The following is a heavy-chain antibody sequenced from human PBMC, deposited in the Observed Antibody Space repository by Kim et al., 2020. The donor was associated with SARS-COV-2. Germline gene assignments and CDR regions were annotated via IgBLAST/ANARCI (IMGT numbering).Heavy chain of an antibody. J-gene: IGHJ4*02. CDR2: LSGSGDRT. Sequence: GGSLRLSCVASGFTFSDYAMHWVRQAPGKGLEWVSILSGSGDRTYYADSVKGRFTIARDTSKNTLYLQMHNLLAEDTAVYYCGKAGCGTTDINRLPSSGQVRFAVAQNRYNHTPFHEMNTLQTEDTDIYYWAKTVCGTTNGKSLPSWGQGTLVTVAS. CDR1: GFTFSDYA. V-gene: IGHV3-23*01. D-gene: IGHD1-1*01. CDR3: GKAGCGTTDINRLPSSGQVRFAVAQNRYNHTPFHEMNTLQTEDTDIYYWAKTVCGTTNGKSLPS.